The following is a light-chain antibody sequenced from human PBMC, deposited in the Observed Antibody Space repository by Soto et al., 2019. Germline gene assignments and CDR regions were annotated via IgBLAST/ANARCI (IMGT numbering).Light chain of an antibody. V-gene: IGLV2-23*01. J-gene: IGLJ1*01. CDR1: SSDVGTYNL. Sequence: QSVLTQPASVSGSPGQSITISCTGTSSDVGTYNLVSWYQQRPGKAPTLMIFENDQRPSGVSFRFPGSKSGNTASLTISGLQAEDEADYYCCSYAGSSSYVFGTGTKVTVL. CDR3: CSYAGSSSYV. CDR2: END.